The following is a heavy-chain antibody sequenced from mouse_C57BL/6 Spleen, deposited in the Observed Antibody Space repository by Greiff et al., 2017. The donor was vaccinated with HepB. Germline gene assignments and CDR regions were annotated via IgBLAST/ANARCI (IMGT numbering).Heavy chain of an antibody. CDR1: GYTFTDYY. CDR3: AREFGSSPWAMDY. J-gene: IGHJ4*01. V-gene: IGHV1-26*01. D-gene: IGHD1-1*01. CDR2: INPNNGGT. Sequence: EVQLQQSGPELVKPGASVKISCKASGYTFTDYYMNWVKQSHGKSLEWIGDINPNNGGTSYNQKFKGKATLTVDKSSSTAYMELRSLTSEDSAVYYCAREFGSSPWAMDYWGQGTSVTVSS.